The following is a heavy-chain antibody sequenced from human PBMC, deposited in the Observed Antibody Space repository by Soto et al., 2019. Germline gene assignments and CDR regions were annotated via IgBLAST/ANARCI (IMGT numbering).Heavy chain of an antibody. V-gene: IGHV3-21*01. CDR2: ISSSSSYI. Sequence: PGGSLRLSCAASGFTFSSYSMDWVRQAPGKGLEWVSSISSSSSYIYYADSVKGRFTISRDNAKNSLYLQMNSLRAEDTAVYYCARDFSIAGVYYMEVWGKGTTVTVSS. CDR1: GFTFSSYS. J-gene: IGHJ6*03. CDR3: ARDFSIAGVYYMEV. D-gene: IGHD6-6*01.